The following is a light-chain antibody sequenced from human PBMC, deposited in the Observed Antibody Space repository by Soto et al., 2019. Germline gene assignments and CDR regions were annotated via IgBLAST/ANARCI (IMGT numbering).Light chain of an antibody. CDR3: QQYGSSPYT. V-gene: IGKV3-20*01. Sequence: EIVLTQSPGTLSLSPGERATLSCRASQSVSSTYFAWYQQKPDQAPRLLIYDASSRATGIPDRFSGSGSGTDFTLTISGLEPEDFAIYYCQQYGSSPYTFGQGTKLEVK. J-gene: IGKJ2*01. CDR2: DAS. CDR1: QSVSSTY.